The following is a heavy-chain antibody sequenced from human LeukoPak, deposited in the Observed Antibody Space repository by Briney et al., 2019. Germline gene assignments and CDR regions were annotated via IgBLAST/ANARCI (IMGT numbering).Heavy chain of an antibody. CDR3: AKDRYCFSTSCYAPFDH. D-gene: IGHD2-2*01. CDR1: GFTFADHA. J-gene: IGHJ4*02. V-gene: IGHV3-43*02. CDR2: ISGDGGST. Sequence: GGSLRLSCAASGFTFADHAMHWVRQAPGKGLEWGSIISGDGGSTYYADSVKGRFTISRDNSKDSLYLQMNSLRTEDTAFYYCAKDRYCFSTSCYAPFDHWGQGTLVTVSS.